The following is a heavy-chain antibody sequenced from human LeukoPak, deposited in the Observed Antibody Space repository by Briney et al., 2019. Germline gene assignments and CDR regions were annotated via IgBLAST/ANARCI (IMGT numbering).Heavy chain of an antibody. J-gene: IGHJ4*02. V-gene: IGHV3-23*01. D-gene: IGHD2-21*01. Sequence: GGSLRLSCAASGFSFGSHPMNWVRQAPGKGLEWVSGITGSGDYTYYIDSVQGRFTISRDNSKNMLFLRMNSVRAEDTAVYYCARGVMAARLYYFDYWGRGILVTVSS. CDR1: GFSFGSHP. CDR2: ITGSGDYT. CDR3: ARGVMAARLYYFDY.